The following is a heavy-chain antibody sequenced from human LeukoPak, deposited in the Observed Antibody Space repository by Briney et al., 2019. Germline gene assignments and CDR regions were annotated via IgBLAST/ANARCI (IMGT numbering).Heavy chain of an antibody. Sequence: GGSLRLSCAASGFTFSSYSMNWVRQAPGKGLEWVSALSGSGGSTYSADSVKGRFTISRDNSKNTLYLQMNSLRAEDTAVYYCAKETASGSGSYYDYWGQGTLVTVSS. CDR1: GFTFSSYS. V-gene: IGHV3-23*01. CDR2: LSGSGGST. D-gene: IGHD3-10*01. CDR3: AKETASGSGSYYDY. J-gene: IGHJ4*02.